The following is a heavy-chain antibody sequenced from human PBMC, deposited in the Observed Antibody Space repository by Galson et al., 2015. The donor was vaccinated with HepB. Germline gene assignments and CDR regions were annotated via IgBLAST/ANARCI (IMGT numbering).Heavy chain of an antibody. J-gene: IGHJ4*02. CDR3: RSVFSGGDY. CDR2: IRSKANSYAT. Sequence: SLRLSCAASGFTFSGSAMHWVRQASGKGLEWVGRIRSKANSYATAYAASVKGRFTISRDDSKNTAYLQMNSLKTEDTAVYYCRSVFSGGDYWGQGTLVTVSS. D-gene: IGHD3-10*01. CDR1: GFTFSGSA. V-gene: IGHV3-73*01.